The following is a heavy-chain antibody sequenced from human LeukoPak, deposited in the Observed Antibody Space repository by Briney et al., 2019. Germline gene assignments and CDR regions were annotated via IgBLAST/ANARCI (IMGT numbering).Heavy chain of an antibody. Sequence: SETLSLTCAVSGGSISSSNWWSWVRQPPGKGLEWIGEIYHSGSTNYNPSLKSRVSISVDKSKNQFSLKLSSVTAADTAVYYCARWIQLWEDSDYWGQGTLVTVSS. CDR3: ARWIQLWEDSDY. V-gene: IGHV4-4*02. CDR1: GGSISSSNW. D-gene: IGHD5-18*01. J-gene: IGHJ4*02. CDR2: IYHSGST.